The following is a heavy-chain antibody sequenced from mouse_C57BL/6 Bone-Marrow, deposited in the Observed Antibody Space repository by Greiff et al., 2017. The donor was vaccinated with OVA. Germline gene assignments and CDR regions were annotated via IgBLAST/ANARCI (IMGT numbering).Heavy chain of an antibody. V-gene: IGHV1-69*01. CDR2: IDPSDSYT. Sequence: QVQLQQSGAELVMPGASVKLSCKASGYTFTSYWMHWVRQRPGQGLEWIGEIDPSDSYTNYNQKFKGKSTLTVDKSSSTAYMQLSSLTSEDSAVYYCARERGYGYYFDYWGQGTTLTVSS. CDR1: GYTFTSYW. D-gene: IGHD2-2*01. CDR3: ARERGYGYYFDY. J-gene: IGHJ2*01.